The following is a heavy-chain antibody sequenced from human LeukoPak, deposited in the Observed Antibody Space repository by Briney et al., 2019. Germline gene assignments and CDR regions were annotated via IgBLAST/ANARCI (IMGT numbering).Heavy chain of an antibody. Sequence: ASVKVSCKASGYTFTSYGISWVRQAPGQGLEWMGWISAYNGNTNYAQKLQGRVTMTRDASTSTVYMDLSSLRSEDTAVYYCAREAFAAGKNFDYWGQGTQVTVSS. CDR2: ISAYNGNT. CDR3: AREAFAAGKNFDY. CDR1: GYTFTSYG. D-gene: IGHD3-10*01. J-gene: IGHJ4*02. V-gene: IGHV1-18*01.